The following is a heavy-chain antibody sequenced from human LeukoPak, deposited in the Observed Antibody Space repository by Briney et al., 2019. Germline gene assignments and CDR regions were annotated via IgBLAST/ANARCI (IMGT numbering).Heavy chain of an antibody. J-gene: IGHJ5*02. CDR1: GVSISSGDYY. Sequence: SETLSLTCTVSGVSISSGDYYWSWIRQPPGKGLEWIGYTYYSGSTYYNPSLKSRVTISVDTSKNQFSLKLSSVTAADTAVYYCARPYYYDSRIDPWGQGTRVTVSA. V-gene: IGHV4-30-4*01. CDR2: TYYSGST. CDR3: ARPYYYDSRIDP. D-gene: IGHD3-22*01.